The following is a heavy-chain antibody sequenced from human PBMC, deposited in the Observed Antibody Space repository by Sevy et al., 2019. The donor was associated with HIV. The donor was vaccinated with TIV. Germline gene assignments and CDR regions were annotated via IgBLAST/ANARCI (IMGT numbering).Heavy chain of an antibody. CDR2: ISGSGDPT. J-gene: IGHJ4*02. CDR3: ARDGTRLEY. V-gene: IGHV3-48*02. CDR1: GFMFSNFG. D-gene: IGHD1-1*01. Sequence: GGSLRLSCVVSGFMFSNFGMNWVRQVPGKGLEWVAYISGSGDPTKYAESVKGRFTVSRDNAQNALFLQMNSLRDDDTGVYFCARDGTRLEYWGQGTLGTVSS.